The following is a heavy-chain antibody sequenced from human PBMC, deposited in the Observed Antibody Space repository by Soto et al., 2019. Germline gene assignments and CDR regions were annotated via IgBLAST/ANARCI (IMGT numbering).Heavy chain of an antibody. D-gene: IGHD2-8*01. V-gene: IGHV3-15*07. CDR2: IKSQTDGGTT. Sequence: EVQLVESGGGLVKPGGSLRLSCAVSGFTFDKVWMNWVRQAPGKGLEWVGRIKSQTDGGTTDYAAPVKGRFTISRNDSKNMLYLQMNSLKPEDTCMDFCTTCRADLIYWGLGTLVTVSP. J-gene: IGHJ4*02. CDR1: GFTFDKVW. CDR3: TTCRADLIY.